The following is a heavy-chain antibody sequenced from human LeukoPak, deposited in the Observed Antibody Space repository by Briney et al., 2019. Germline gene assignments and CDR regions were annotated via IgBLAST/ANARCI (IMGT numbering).Heavy chain of an antibody. CDR2: IYHCGST. V-gene: IGHV4-30-2*01. Sequence: SETLSLTCAVSGGSISSGGYSWSWIRQPPGKGLEWIGYIYHCGSTYYNPSLKSRVTISVDRSKNQFSLKLSSVTAADTAVYYCARLYGDYDYWGQGTLVTVSS. CDR3: ARLYGDYDY. J-gene: IGHJ4*02. CDR1: GGSISSGGYS. D-gene: IGHD4-17*01.